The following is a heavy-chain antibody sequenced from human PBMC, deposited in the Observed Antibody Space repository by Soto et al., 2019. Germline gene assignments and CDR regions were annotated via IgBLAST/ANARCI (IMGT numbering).Heavy chain of an antibody. CDR2: IYYSGST. D-gene: IGHD3-10*01. Sequence: QVQLQESGPGLVKPSETLSLTCTVSGGSISSYYWSWIRQPPGKGLEWIGYIYYSGSTNYNPSLKSRVTISVDKSKNQFSQKLSSVTAADTAVYYCARGWFGELLYPTYYFDYWGQGTLVTVSS. J-gene: IGHJ4*02. CDR1: GGSISSYY. V-gene: IGHV4-59*01. CDR3: ARGWFGELLYPTYYFDY.